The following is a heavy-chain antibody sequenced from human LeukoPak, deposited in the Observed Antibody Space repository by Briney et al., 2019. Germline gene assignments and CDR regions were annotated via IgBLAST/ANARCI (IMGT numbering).Heavy chain of an antibody. D-gene: IGHD6-19*01. CDR3: ARVSDISVAAYFDY. J-gene: IGHJ4*02. Sequence: GGSLRLSCAASGFTFSDYYMGWIRQAPGKGLEWISYITNNHGAMFYADSLEGRFTIFRDNAKKSLYLQMNSLRAEDTALYYCARVSDISVAAYFDYWGQGTRVTVSS. CDR1: GFTFSDYY. CDR2: ITNNHGAM. V-gene: IGHV3-11*01.